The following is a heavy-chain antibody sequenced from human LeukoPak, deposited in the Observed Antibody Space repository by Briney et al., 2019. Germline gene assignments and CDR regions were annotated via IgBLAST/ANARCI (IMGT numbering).Heavy chain of an antibody. Sequence: GGSLRLSCAASGFTFSSYSMNWVRQAPGKGLEWVSSISSSSSYIYYADSVKGRFTISRDNAKNSLYLQVNSLRAEDTAVYYCARDPHIFYGMDVWGQGTTVTVSS. CDR2: ISSSSSYI. CDR3: ARDPHIFYGMDV. CDR1: GFTFSSYS. V-gene: IGHV3-21*01. D-gene: IGHD3-9*01. J-gene: IGHJ6*02.